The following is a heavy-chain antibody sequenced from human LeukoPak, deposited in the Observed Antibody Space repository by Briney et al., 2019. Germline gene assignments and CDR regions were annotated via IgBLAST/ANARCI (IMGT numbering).Heavy chain of an antibody. Sequence: PGESLKISCKGSGYSFIKYWIAWVRQMPGKGLEWMGIVYPGDSDIRYSPSFQGQVTISADKSISTAYLQWSSLKASDTAMYYCARGSGYYSAIDYWGQGTLVTVSS. D-gene: IGHD3-22*01. CDR3: ARGSGYYSAIDY. CDR1: GYSFIKYW. V-gene: IGHV5-51*01. CDR2: VYPGDSDI. J-gene: IGHJ4*02.